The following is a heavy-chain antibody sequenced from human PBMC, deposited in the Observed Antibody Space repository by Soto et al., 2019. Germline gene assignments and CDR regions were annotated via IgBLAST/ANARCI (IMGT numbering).Heavy chain of an antibody. V-gene: IGHV3-23*01. CDR3: ARWSGYGDL. Sequence: EVQVLLSGGGLIQPGGSLRLSCAASGFTVTDYSMAWVRQTPGRGLEWVAGMSIGYEKTFYADSVRGRFIVSRDSSKNTVDLKMNSLRVEDTAIYYCARWSGYGDLWGQGTLVTVSS. CDR2: MSIGYEKT. D-gene: IGHD4-17*01. J-gene: IGHJ4*02. CDR1: GFTVTDYS.